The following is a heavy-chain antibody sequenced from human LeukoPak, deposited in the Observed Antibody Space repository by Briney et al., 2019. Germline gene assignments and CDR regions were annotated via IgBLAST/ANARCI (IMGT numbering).Heavy chain of an antibody. V-gene: IGHV4-59*02. CDR1: GDSVSSTY. Sequence: SETLSLTCSVSGDSVSSTYWSWVRQPPGKGLEWIAYGHHSERSNYNPSLKSRVTISVDTPKNQFSLKLSSVTAADTAVYYCARLTRRSGNYFENWGQGTLVTVSS. CDR2: GHHSERS. D-gene: IGHD1-1*01. CDR3: ARLTRRSGNYFEN. J-gene: IGHJ4*02.